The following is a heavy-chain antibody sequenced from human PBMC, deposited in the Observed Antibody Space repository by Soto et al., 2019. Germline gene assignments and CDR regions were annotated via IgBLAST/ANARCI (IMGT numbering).Heavy chain of an antibody. CDR1: GYTFTSHG. CDR3: ARDGYGSGSYYNPPDFDY. J-gene: IGHJ4*02. Sequence: ASVKVSCKASGYTFTSHGISWVRQAPGQGLEWMGWISAYNGNTNYAQKLQGRVTMTTDTSTSTAYMELRSLRSDDTAVYYCARDGYGSGSYYNPPDFDYWGQGTLVTVSS. V-gene: IGHV1-18*01. D-gene: IGHD3-10*01. CDR2: ISAYNGNT.